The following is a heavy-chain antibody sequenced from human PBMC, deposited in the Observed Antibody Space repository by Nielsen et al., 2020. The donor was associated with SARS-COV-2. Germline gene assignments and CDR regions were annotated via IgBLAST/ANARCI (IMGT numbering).Heavy chain of an antibody. CDR2: FDPENGET. V-gene: IGHV1-24*01. CDR3: ARGDYYDSSGYYYAPLGY. J-gene: IGHJ4*02. Sequence: VRQMPGKELEWMGGFDPENGETIYAQKFQGRVTITADESTSTAYMELSSLRSEDTAVYYCARGDYYDSSGYYYAPLGYWGQGTLVTVSS. D-gene: IGHD3-22*01.